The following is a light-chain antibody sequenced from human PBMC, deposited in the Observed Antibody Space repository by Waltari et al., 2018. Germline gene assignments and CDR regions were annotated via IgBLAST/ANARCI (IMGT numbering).Light chain of an antibody. CDR1: SSDVGGYHY. J-gene: IGLJ2*01. CDR3: SPYAGSNNLV. Sequence: QSALTQPPSASGSPRQSVTISCPGPSSDVGGYHYVSWYQQYPGKALKLMIYEVSNRPSGVPDRFSGSKSGNTSSLTVAGLQAEDEADYYCSPYAGSNNLVFGGGTKLTVL. V-gene: IGLV2-8*01. CDR2: EVS.